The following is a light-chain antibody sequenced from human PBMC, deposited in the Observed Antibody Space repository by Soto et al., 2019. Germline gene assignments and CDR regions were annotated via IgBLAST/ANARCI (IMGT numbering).Light chain of an antibody. V-gene: IGLV2-8*01. CDR3: SSFAGSNNFPYV. CDR2: EIN. CDR1: SNDVGGYKY. Sequence: QSALTQPASVSGAPGQSITISCTGTSNDVGGYKYVSWYQQHPGKAPKLMIYEINKRPSGVPDRFSGSKSGNTASLTVSGLQAEDEADYYCSSFAGSNNFPYVFGTGTKVTVL. J-gene: IGLJ1*01.